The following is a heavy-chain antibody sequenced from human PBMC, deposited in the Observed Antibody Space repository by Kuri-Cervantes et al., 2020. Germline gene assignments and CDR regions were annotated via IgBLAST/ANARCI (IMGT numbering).Heavy chain of an antibody. Sequence: SVKVSCKASGGTFGTYAISWVRQAPGQGLEWLGGIIPIFGTANYAQKFQGRVTITTDESTSTAYMELSSLRSEDTAVYYCADSSMRGGFDPWGQGTLVTAPQ. V-gene: IGHV1-69*05. CDR3: ADSSMRGGFDP. D-gene: IGHD2-8*01. CDR2: IIPIFGTA. CDR1: GGTFGTYA. J-gene: IGHJ5*02.